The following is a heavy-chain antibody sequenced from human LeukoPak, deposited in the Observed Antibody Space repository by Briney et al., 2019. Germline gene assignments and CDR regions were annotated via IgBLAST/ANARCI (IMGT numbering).Heavy chain of an antibody. V-gene: IGHV3-7*01. CDR3: ARXXFDWLXXXXY. Sequence: PGGSLRLSCAASGFTFSSYWMSWVRQAQGKGLEWVANIKKDGSEKYYVDSGKGRFTICRDNEKKSLYMQRNSVRGEETGVYDGARXXFDWLXXXXYWGQGTXVT. CDR2: IKKDGSEK. J-gene: IGHJ4*02. D-gene: IGHD3-9*01. CDR1: GFTFSSYW.